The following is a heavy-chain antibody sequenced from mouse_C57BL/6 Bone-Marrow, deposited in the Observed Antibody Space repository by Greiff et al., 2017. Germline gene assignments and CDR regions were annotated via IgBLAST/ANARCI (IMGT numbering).Heavy chain of an antibody. CDR1: GYAFSSSW. V-gene: IGHV1-82*01. D-gene: IGHD1-1*01. CDR2: IYPGDGDT. CDR3: ARVTTVSYFDD. J-gene: IGHJ2*01. Sequence: QVQLQQSGPELVKPGASVKISCKASGYAFSSSWMNWVKQRPGKGLEWIGRIYPGDGDTNYNGKFKGKATLTADKSSSTAYMQLSSLTSEDSAVYFCARVTTVSYFDDWGQSTTLTVSS.